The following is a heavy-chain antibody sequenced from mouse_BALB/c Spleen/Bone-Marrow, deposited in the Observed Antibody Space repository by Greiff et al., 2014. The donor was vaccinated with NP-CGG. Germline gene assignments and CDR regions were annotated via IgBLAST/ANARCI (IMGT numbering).Heavy chain of an antibody. CDR1: GYTFTSYW. J-gene: IGHJ3*01. Sequence: QVQLMESGAELVKPGASVKMSCKASGYTFTSYWMHWVKQRPGKGLEWIGHINPSIGYTVYNQKFKDKATLTADKSSSTAYMKQSSLTSEDSAVYYCAGSYCGGNAIAYWGQGTLVTVSA. CDR3: AGSYCGGNAIAY. CDR2: INPSIGYT. V-gene: IGHV1-7*01. D-gene: IGHD1-1*01.